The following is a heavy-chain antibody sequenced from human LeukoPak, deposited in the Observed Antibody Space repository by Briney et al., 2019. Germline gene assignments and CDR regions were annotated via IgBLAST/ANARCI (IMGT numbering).Heavy chain of an antibody. CDR2: ISYDGSNK. Sequence: GGSLRLSCAASGFTFSSYAMHGVRQAPGKGLEWVAVISYDGSNKYYADSVKGRFTISRDNSKNTLYLQMNSLRAEDTAVYYCARGESYYDSSGYYGFEDFDYWGQGTLVTVSS. D-gene: IGHD3-22*01. V-gene: IGHV3-30-3*01. CDR1: GFTFSSYA. J-gene: IGHJ4*02. CDR3: ARGESYYDSSGYYGFEDFDY.